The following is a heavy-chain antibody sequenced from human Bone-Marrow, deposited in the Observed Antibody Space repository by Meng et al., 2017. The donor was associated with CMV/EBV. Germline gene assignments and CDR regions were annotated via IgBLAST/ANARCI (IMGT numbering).Heavy chain of an antibody. J-gene: IGHJ4*02. D-gene: IGHD1-26*01. V-gene: IGHV3-74*03. Sequence: GESLKISCAVSGFIFNNYWMHWVRQAPGKGLVWVSRINSDGSSTTYADSVKGRFTISRDNAKKMLYLQMNSLRVEDTAVYYCARAEWELGWAGGYWGQGTLVTVSS. CDR1: GFIFNNYW. CDR2: INSDGSST. CDR3: ARAEWELGWAGGY.